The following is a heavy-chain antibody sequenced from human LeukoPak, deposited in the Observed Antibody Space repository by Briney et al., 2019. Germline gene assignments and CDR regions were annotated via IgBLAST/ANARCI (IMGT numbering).Heavy chain of an antibody. J-gene: IGHJ3*02. CDR2: ISSSSSYI. D-gene: IGHD2/OR15-2a*01. CDR1: GFTFSSYS. V-gene: IGHV3-21*01. Sequence: GGSLRLSCAASGFTFSSYSMNWVRQAPGKGLEWVSSISSSSSYIHYADSVKGRFTISRDNAKNSLYLQMNSLRAEDTAVYYCARGLYADDAFDIWGQGTMATVSS. CDR3: ARGLYADDAFDI.